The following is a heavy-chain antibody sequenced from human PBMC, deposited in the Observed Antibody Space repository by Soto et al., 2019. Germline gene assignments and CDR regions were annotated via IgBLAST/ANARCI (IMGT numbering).Heavy chain of an antibody. CDR2: IVVGSGNT. Sequence: GASVKVSCKASGFTFTSSAMQWVRQARGQRLEWIGWIVVGSGNTNYAQKFQERVTITRDMSTSTAYMELSSLRSEDTAVYYCAAGSPDGDLRVALKGYYYYMDVWGNGTTVTVSS. CDR3: AAGSPDGDLRVALKGYYYYMDV. CDR1: GFTFTSSA. D-gene: IGHD4-17*01. J-gene: IGHJ6*03. V-gene: IGHV1-58*02.